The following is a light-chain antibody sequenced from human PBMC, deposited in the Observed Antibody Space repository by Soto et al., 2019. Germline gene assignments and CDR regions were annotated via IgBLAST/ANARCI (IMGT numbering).Light chain of an antibody. CDR2: EVT. V-gene: IGLV2-14*01. J-gene: IGLJ1*01. Sequence: QSVLSQPASVSGSPGQTITISCTGTSSDVGGYNAVSWYQHHPGKAPKLIIYEVTHRPSGVSDRFSAAKSGNTASLTSSGLQAEDEADYYCNSFRVSHLYVFGTGTKVTVL. CDR3: NSFRVSHLYV. CDR1: SSDVGGYNA.